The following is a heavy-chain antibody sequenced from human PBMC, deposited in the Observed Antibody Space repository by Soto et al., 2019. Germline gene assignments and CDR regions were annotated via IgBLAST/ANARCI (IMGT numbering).Heavy chain of an antibody. J-gene: IGHJ6*03. CDR1: GYTFTSYD. Sequence: ASVKVSCKASGYTFTSYDINWVRQATGQGLEWMGWMNPNSGNTGYAQKFQGRVTMTRNTSISTAYMELSSLRSEDTAVYYCARMTTREYYYYYYYMDVWGKGTTVTVSS. V-gene: IGHV1-8*01. CDR2: MNPNSGNT. D-gene: IGHD4-17*01. CDR3: ARMTTREYYYYYYYMDV.